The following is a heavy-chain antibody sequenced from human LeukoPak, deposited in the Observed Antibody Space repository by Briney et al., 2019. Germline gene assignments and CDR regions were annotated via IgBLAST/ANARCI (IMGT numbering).Heavy chain of an antibody. CDR3: AKGSSAYYYDY. D-gene: IGHD3-22*01. J-gene: IGHJ4*02. V-gene: IGHV3-23*01. CDR2: VTKTGGAT. CDR1: GFTFSTYS. Sequence: GGSLRLSCAASGFTFSTYSMSWVRQAPGKGLEWVLTVTKTGGATYYVDSVKGRFTISRDNSKNTLFLQMESLRAEDTAVYYCAKGSSAYYYDYWGQGTLVTVSS.